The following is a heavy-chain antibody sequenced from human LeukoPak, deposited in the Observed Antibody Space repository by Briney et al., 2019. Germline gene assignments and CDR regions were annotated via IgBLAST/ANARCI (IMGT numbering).Heavy chain of an antibody. D-gene: IGHD1-26*01. CDR3: ARGGGGSYSFYYYGMDV. V-gene: IGHV4-38-2*02. J-gene: IGHJ6*02. Sequence: SETLSLTCTVSGYSISSGFYWGWIRQPPGKGLEWIGSIYLSGSTYYNPSLKSRVTISVDTSKNQFSLKLSSVTAADTAVYYCARGGGGSYSFYYYGMDVWGQGTTVTVSS. CDR1: GYSISSGFY. CDR2: IYLSGST.